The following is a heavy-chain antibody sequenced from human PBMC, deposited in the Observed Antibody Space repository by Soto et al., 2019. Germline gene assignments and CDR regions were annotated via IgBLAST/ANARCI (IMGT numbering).Heavy chain of an antibody. J-gene: IGHJ4*02. D-gene: IGHD3-16*01. Sequence: QVQLVQSGAEVKKPGASVKLSCKASGFTFSDYYMHWLRQAPRQGLEWMGVINPSGLSTSYAQKFQGRVTLTRDTSTSTVHMNFSSLRSEDSAAYFCAGDRMATYYVAYLVDYWGQGTQITVSS. CDR3: AGDRMATYYVAYLVDY. CDR1: GFTFSDYY. V-gene: IGHV1-46*01. CDR2: INPSGLST.